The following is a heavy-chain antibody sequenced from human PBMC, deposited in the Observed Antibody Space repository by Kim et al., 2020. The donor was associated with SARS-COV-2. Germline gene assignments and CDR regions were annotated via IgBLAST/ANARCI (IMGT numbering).Heavy chain of an antibody. CDR1: GFTFSNYW. CDR2: INSDGIST. V-gene: IGHV3-74*01. CDR3: AVLIRGVIISDY. D-gene: IGHD3-10*01. J-gene: IGHJ4*02. Sequence: GGSLRLSCAASGFTFSNYWMHWVRQAPGKGLVWVSRINSDGISTTYADSVKGRFTISRDNAKNTLYLQMNSLRAEDTAVYYCAVLIRGVIISDYWGQGTLVTVSS.